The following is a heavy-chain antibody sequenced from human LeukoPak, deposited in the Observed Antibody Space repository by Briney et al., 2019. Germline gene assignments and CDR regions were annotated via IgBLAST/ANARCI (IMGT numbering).Heavy chain of an antibody. D-gene: IGHD3-10*01. Sequence: ASVKVSCKASGYTFTDYYMHWVRQAPGQGLEWIGRVNPNTGGTNYAQKLQGRVTMTTDTSTSTAYMELRSLRSDDTAVYYCARGRSIWFGELLPFDYWGQGTLVTVSS. V-gene: IGHV1-2*06. CDR1: GYTFTDYY. CDR3: ARGRSIWFGELLPFDY. CDR2: VNPNTGGT. J-gene: IGHJ4*02.